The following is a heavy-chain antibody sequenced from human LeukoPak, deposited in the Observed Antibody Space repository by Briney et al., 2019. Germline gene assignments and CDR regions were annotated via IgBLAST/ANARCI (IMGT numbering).Heavy chain of an antibody. CDR3: ARDYVTMAPDY. CDR2: IGPGPSRT. Sequence: GGSLRLSCAASGFAFTAYGMNWVRQAPGKGLEWLSYIGPGPSRTYYADSVRGRFVISRDDAKNSLYLQMSSLRAEDTAVYYCARDYVTMAPDYVGPGTLVTVSS. V-gene: IGHV3-21*01. D-gene: IGHD3-10*02. CDR1: GFAFTAYG. J-gene: IGHJ4*02.